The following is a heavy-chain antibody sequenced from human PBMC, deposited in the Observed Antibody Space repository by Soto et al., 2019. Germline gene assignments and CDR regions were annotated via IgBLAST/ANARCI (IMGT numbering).Heavy chain of an antibody. CDR3: ATRSPAFDY. Sequence: QVQLVQSGPEVKKPGASVKVSCKTSGYTFTSYGIAWVRQAPGQGLEWMGWISTYKGNTNYAQKFQCGFTMTTDTSTSTAYMELRSLRSDDTAVYYCATRSPAFDYWGQGTLVTVSS. J-gene: IGHJ4*02. V-gene: IGHV1-18*01. CDR2: ISTYKGNT. CDR1: GYTFTSYG.